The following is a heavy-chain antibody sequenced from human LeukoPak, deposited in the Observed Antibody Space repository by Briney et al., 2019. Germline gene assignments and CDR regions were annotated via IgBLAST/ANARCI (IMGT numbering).Heavy chain of an antibody. J-gene: IGHJ4*02. CDR1: GFTFSSYA. CDR3: AKRDF. Sequence: GGSLRLSCAASGFTFSSYAMHWVRQAPGKGLEWVAVISYDGSNKYYADSVKGRFTISRDNSKNTLYLQMNSLRAEDTAVYYCAKRDFWGQGTLVTVSS. CDR2: ISYDGSNK. V-gene: IGHV3-30*04.